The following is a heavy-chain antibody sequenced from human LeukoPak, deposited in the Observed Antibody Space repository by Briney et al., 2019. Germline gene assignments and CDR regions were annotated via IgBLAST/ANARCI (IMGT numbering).Heavy chain of an antibody. J-gene: IGHJ3*02. CDR3: ARDHINVNVFDI. Sequence: GGSLRLSCAGSGFIATTNYMSWVRQAPGKGLEWVSVIYSSGSTSYADSVKGRFTISRDSSKNTVYPQMNSLRAEDTAVYYRARDHINVNVFDIWGQGTMVTVSS. V-gene: IGHV3-53*01. D-gene: IGHD3-16*02. CDR2: IYSSGST. CDR1: GFIATTNY.